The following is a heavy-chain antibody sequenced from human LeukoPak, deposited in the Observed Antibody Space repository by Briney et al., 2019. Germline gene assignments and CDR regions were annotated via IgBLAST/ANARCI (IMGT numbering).Heavy chain of an antibody. J-gene: IGHJ4*02. V-gene: IGHV4-34*01. CDR2: INHSGST. CDR3: ARGAYYYDSSGYYTDY. D-gene: IGHD3-22*01. CDR1: GFTFSDYY. Sequence: GSLRLSCAASGFTFSDYYMSWIRQPPGKGLEWIGEINHSGSTNYNPSLKSRVTISVDTSKNQFSLKLSSVTAADTAVYYCARGAYYYDSSGYYTDYWGQGTLVTVSS.